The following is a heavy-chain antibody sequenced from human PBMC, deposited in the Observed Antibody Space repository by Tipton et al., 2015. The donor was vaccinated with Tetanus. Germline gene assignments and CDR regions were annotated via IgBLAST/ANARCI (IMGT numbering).Heavy chain of an antibody. CDR1: GSSIRSGRY. Sequence: LRLSCAVSGSSIRSGRYWGWIRQPPGKGLEWIGRIYQSGTTDYNPSLESRVTISVDTSKNQFSLRLNSVTAADTAVYHCARESTRFGGSLSYFDYWGQGILVTVSS. D-gene: IGHD4-23*01. V-gene: IGHV4-38-2*02. CDR2: IYQSGTT. J-gene: IGHJ4*02. CDR3: ARESTRFGGSLSYFDY.